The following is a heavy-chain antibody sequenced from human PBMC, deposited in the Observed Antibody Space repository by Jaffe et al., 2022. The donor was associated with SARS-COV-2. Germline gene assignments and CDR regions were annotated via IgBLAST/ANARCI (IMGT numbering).Heavy chain of an antibody. J-gene: IGHJ4*02. CDR2: ISSSSSYI. D-gene: IGHD3-10*01. Sequence: EVQLVESGGGLVKPGGSLRLSCAASGFTFSSYSMNWVRQAPGKGLEWVSSISSSSSYIYYADSVKGRFTISRDNAKNSLYLQMNSLRAEDTAVYYCARDVITMVRGVIITRFFDYWGQGTLVTVSS. V-gene: IGHV3-21*01. CDR1: GFTFSSYS. CDR3: ARDVITMVRGVIITRFFDY.